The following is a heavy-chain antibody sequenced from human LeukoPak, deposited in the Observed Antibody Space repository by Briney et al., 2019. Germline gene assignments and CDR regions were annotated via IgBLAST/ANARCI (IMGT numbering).Heavy chain of an antibody. D-gene: IGHD3-22*01. CDR1: GFTFSSYA. Sequence: PGGSLRLSCAASGFTFSSYAMSWVRQAPGKGLEWVSAISGSGGRTYYADSVKGRFTISRDNSKNTLYLQMNSLRAEDTAVYYCAKGDDTSGYSPYYHCGMDVWGQGTTVTVSS. J-gene: IGHJ6*02. V-gene: IGHV3-23*01. CDR3: AKGDDTSGYSPYYHCGMDV. CDR2: ISGSGGRT.